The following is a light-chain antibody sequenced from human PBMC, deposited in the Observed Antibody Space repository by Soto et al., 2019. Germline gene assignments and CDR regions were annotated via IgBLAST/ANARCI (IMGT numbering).Light chain of an antibody. V-gene: IGKV2-28*01. J-gene: IGKJ4*01. CDR1: QSLLHSNGYNY. CDR2: LGS. Sequence: DVVMTQSPLSLPVTPGEPASISCRSSQSLLHSNGYNYLDWFLQRPGQSPQLLIYLGSNRASGGPDRFSGSGSGTDFTLKISRVEAEDVGVYYCMQALQTPLTFGGGTKVEIK. CDR3: MQALQTPLT.